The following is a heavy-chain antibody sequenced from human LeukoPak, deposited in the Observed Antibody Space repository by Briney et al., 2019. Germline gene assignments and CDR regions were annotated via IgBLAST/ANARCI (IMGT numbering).Heavy chain of an antibody. J-gene: IGHJ4*02. Sequence: GASVKVSCKASGYTFSTYAMHWVRQAPGQRLEWMGWINAGNGNTKYSQKFQGRVILTSDTSASTAYMELSSLRSEDTAVYYCATRYNCNWGFDYWGQGTLVTVSS. CDR1: GYTFSTYA. CDR2: INAGNGNT. D-gene: IGHD1-1*01. V-gene: IGHV1-3*01. CDR3: ATRYNCNWGFDY.